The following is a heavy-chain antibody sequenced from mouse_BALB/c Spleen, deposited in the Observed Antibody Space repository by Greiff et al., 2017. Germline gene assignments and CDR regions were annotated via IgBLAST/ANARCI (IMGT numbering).Heavy chain of an antibody. V-gene: IGHV5-2*01. J-gene: IGHJ3*01. CDR2: INSDGGST. CDR3: ARQGNYLAWFAY. D-gene: IGHD2-1*01. CDR1: EYEFPSHD. Sequence: EVMLVESGGGLVQPGESLKLSCESNEYEFPSHDMSWVRKTPEKRLELVAAINSDGGSTYYPDNMERRFIISRDNTKKTLYLQMSSLRSEDTALYYCARQGNYLAWFAYWGQGTLVTVSA.